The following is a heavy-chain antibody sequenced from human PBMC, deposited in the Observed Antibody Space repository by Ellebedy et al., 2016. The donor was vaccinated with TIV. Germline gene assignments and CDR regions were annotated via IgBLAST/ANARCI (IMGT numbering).Heavy chain of an antibody. CDR2: INHSGST. J-gene: IGHJ6*03. V-gene: IGHV4-34*01. CDR1: GGSFRGYY. CDR3: ARGGGAARPRGYYYYYYMDG. Sequence: SETLSLXXAVYGGSFRGYYWSWIRQPPGKGLEWIGEINHSGSTNYNPSLKSRVTISVDTSKNQFSLKLSSVTAADTAVYYCARGGGAARPRGYYYYYYMDGWGKGTTVTVSS. D-gene: IGHD6-6*01.